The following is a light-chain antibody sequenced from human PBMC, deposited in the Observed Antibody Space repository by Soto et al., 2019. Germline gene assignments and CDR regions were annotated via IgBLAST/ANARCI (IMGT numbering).Light chain of an antibody. CDR2: GAS. CDR1: QSVSSSY. J-gene: IGKJ5*01. Sequence: EIVLTPSPGNLSLSPGERATLFCRASQSVSSSYLAWYQQKPGQAPRLLIYGASSRATGIPERFSGSGSGTDCTLTSSRLEPEDSAVYYCQQYGSSITFGQGTKLEIK. V-gene: IGKV3-20*01. CDR3: QQYGSSIT.